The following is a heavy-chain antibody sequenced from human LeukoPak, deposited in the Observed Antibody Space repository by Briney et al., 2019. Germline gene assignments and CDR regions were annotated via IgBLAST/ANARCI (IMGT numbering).Heavy chain of an antibody. CDR3: ARVFYDILTGYLFYYYMDV. J-gene: IGHJ6*03. V-gene: IGHV1-2*02. Sequence: ASVKVSCKASGYTFTGYYMHWVRQAPGQGLEWMGWINPNSGGTNYAQKLQGRVTMTTDTSTSTAYMELRSLRSDDTAVYYCARVFYDILTGYLFYYYMDVWGKGTTVTVSS. D-gene: IGHD3-9*01. CDR1: GYTFTGYY. CDR2: INPNSGGT.